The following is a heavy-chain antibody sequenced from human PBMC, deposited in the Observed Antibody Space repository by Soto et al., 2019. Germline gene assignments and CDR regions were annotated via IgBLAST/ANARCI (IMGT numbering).Heavy chain of an antibody. J-gene: IGHJ4*02. CDR3: ARSNGDCGDY. CDR2: NYYSGIT. CDR1: GGSISSGGYY. V-gene: IGHV4-31*03. D-gene: IGHD2-21*02. Sequence: SETLSLTCTVSGGSISSGGYYWTWIRQHPGKGLEWIGYNYYSGITYYNPSLKSRVTISLDTSKNQFSLKLSSVTAADTAVYYCARSNGDCGDYWSQGTLVTVSS.